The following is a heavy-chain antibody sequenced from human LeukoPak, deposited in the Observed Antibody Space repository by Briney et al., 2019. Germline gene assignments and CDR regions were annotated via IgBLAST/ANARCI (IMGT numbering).Heavy chain of an antibody. CDR1: GGSISSYY. D-gene: IGHD2-2*01. V-gene: IGHV4-59*08. Sequence: SETLSLTCTVSGGSISSYYWSWIRQPPGKGLEWIGYIYYSGSTNYNPSLKSRVTISVDTSKNQFSLKLSSVTAADTAVYYCASNPTSSLLRGHAFDLWGQGTMVTVSS. CDR3: ASNPTSSLLRGHAFDL. J-gene: IGHJ3*01. CDR2: IYYSGST.